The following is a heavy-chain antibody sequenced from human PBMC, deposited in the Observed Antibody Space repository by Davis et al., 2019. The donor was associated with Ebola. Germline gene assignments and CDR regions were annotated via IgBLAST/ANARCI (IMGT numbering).Heavy chain of an antibody. CDR2: IYYSGST. J-gene: IGHJ4*02. D-gene: IGHD3-22*01. V-gene: IGHV4-39*01. CDR1: GGSISSSSYY. CDR3: ARRLGYDSSGYQFWGFDY. Sequence: SETLSLTCTVSGGSISSSSYYWGWIRQPPGKGLEWIGSIYYSGSTYYNPSLKSRVTISVDTSKNQFSLKLSSVTAADTAVYYCARRLGYDSSGYQFWGFDYWGQGTLVTVSS.